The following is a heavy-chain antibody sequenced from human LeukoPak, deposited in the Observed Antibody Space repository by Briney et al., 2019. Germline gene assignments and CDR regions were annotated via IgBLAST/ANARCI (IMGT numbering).Heavy chain of an antibody. D-gene: IGHD3-10*01. J-gene: IGHJ4*02. CDR3: AKEATYYYGSGSYLDY. Sequence: GGSLRLSCAASGFTFSSYSMNWVRQAPGKGLEWVSSISSSSSYIYYADSVKGRFTISRDNSKNTLYLQMNSLRAEDTAVYYCAKEATYYYGSGSYLDYWGQGTLVTVSS. CDR2: ISSSSSYI. V-gene: IGHV3-21*04. CDR1: GFTFSSYS.